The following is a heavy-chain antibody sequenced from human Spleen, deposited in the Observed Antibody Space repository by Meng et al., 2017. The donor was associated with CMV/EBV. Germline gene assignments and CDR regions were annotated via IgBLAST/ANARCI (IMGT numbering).Heavy chain of an antibody. J-gene: IGHJ4*02. CDR3: ARDPGYCTNGVCYYFDY. V-gene: IGHV3-30*04. Sequence: GESLKISCAASGFTFSSYAMHWVRQAPGKGLEWVAVISYDGSNKYYADSVKGRFTISRDNSKNTLYLQMNSLRAEDTAEYYWARDPGYCTNGVCYYFDYWGQGTLVTVSS. CDR2: ISYDGSNK. D-gene: IGHD2-8*01. CDR1: GFTFSSYA.